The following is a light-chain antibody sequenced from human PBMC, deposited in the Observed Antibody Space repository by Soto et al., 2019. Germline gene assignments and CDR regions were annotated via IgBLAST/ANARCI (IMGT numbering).Light chain of an antibody. J-gene: IGLJ2*01. V-gene: IGLV1-40*01. Sequence: QLVLTQPPSVSGAPGQRVTISCTGSSSNIGAGYDVHWYQQLPGTAPKLLIYGNNNRPSGVPDRFSGSKSGTSASLAITGLQAEDEADYYCHSYDSSLSVLVFGGGTKVTVL. CDR3: HSYDSSLSVLV. CDR1: SSNIGAGYD. CDR2: GNN.